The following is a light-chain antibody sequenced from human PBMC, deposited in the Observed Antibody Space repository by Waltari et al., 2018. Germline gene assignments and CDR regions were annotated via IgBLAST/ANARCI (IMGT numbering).Light chain of an antibody. V-gene: IGLV2-8*01. CDR3: SSYAGSNNFV. Sequence: QSALTQPPSASGSPGQSVTISCTGTISDVGGYNYVSWYQQHPGKPPTLMIYEVSKRPAGVPDRCSGYRSGNTASLAGAGLQAEDEADYYCSSYAGSNNFVFGSGTKVTVL. CDR2: EVS. J-gene: IGLJ6*01. CDR1: ISDVGGYNY.